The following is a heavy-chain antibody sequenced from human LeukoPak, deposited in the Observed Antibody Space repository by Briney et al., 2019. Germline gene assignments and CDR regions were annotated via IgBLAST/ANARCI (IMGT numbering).Heavy chain of an antibody. CDR2: IYYSGST. Sequence: SETLSLTCTVSSGSISSYYWSWIRQPPGKGLEWIGYIYYSGSTNYNPSLKSRVTISVDTSKNQFSLKLSSVTAADTAVYYCAREGGYGELSQGYNWFDPWGQGTLVTVSS. D-gene: IGHD3-10*01. V-gene: IGHV4-59*01. CDR1: SGSISSYY. J-gene: IGHJ5*02. CDR3: AREGGYGELSQGYNWFDP.